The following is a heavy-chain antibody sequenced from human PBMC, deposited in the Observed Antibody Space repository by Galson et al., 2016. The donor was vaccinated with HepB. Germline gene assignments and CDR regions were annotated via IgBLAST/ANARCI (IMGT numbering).Heavy chain of an antibody. CDR3: RKDPEYSAPPTG. CDR2: ISGSGGST. D-gene: IGHD5-12*01. V-gene: IGHV3-23*01. Sequence: SLRLSCAASGFTFRSYAMIWVRQAPGKGLEWASTISGSGGSTHYADSVKSRFTISRDNTKNTLYLQMNSLRAADTAVFYCRKDPEYSAPPTGWGQGTLVIVSP. CDR1: GFTFRSYA. J-gene: IGHJ4*02.